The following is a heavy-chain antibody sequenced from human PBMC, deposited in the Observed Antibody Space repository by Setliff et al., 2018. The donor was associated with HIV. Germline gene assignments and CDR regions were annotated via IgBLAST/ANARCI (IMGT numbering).Heavy chain of an antibody. D-gene: IGHD1-26*01. CDR3: ATGTIEGLTRYYYYYMDV. V-gene: IGHV1-24*01. CDR1: GYTLSELS. J-gene: IGHJ6*03. Sequence: GASVKVSCKIYGYTLSELSMHWVRQAPGKGLEWMGYFDPQDGETVYAQKFQGRVTLTEDTSTGTAYMELSGLRSEDTALYYCATGTIEGLTRYYYYYMDVWGKGTTVTVSS. CDR2: FDPQDGET.